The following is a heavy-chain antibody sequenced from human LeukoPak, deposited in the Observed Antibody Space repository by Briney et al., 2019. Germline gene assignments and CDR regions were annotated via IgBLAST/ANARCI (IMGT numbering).Heavy chain of an antibody. CDR2: IYYSGST. CDR1: GGSISSSSYY. J-gene: IGHJ6*02. D-gene: IGHD2-2*01. V-gene: IGHV4-39*07. Sequence: SETLSLTCTVSGGSISSSSYYWGWIRQPPGKGLEWIGSIYYSGSTYYNPSLKSRVTISVDTSKNQFSLKLSSVTAADTAVYYCARAGVVPAARHYYYYGMDVWGQGTTVTVSS. CDR3: ARAGVVPAARHYYYYGMDV.